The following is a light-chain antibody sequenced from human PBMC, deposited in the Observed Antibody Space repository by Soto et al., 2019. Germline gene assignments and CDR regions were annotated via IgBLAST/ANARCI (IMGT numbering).Light chain of an antibody. CDR3: SSYAGSNNFGV. V-gene: IGLV2-8*01. Sequence: QPVLDQPPSASGSTGQSFTISCTGTSSDVGGYNYVSWYQQHPGKAPKLMIYEVSKRPSGVPDRFSGSKSGNTASLTVSGLQAEDEADYYCSSYAGSNNFGVFGTGTRSPS. J-gene: IGLJ1*01. CDR1: SSDVGGYNY. CDR2: EVS.